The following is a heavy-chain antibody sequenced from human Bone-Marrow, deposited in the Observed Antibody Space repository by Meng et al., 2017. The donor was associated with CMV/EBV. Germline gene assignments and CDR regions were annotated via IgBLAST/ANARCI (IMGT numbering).Heavy chain of an antibody. J-gene: IGHJ4*02. V-gene: IGHV3-48*03. Sequence: GESLKISCAASGFTFSSYEMNWVRQAPGKGLEWVSYISSSGSTIYYADSVKGRFTISRDNAKNSLYLQMNSLRAEDTAVYYCARDQAVGYDFWSGYHYYWGQGTLVTVSS. D-gene: IGHD3-3*01. CDR2: ISSSGSTI. CDR3: ARDQAVGYDFWSGYHYY. CDR1: GFTFSSYE.